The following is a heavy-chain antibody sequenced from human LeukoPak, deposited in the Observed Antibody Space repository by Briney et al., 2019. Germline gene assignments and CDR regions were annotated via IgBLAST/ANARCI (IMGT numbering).Heavy chain of an antibody. CDR2: IYTSGST. D-gene: IGHD3-10*01. CDR1: GGSISSGSYY. V-gene: IGHV4-61*02. J-gene: IGHJ4*02. CDR3: ARESHPLYYYGSWSPSGFDY. Sequence: SQTLSLTCTVSGGSISSGSYYWSWIRQPAGKGLEWIGRIYTSGSTNYNPSLNSRVTISVDTSKNQFSLKLSSVTAADTAVYYCARESHPLYYYGSWSPSGFDYWGQGTLVTVSS.